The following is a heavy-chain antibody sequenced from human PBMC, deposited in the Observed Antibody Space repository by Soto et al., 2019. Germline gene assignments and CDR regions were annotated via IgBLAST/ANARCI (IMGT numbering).Heavy chain of an antibody. Sequence: GGSLRLSCAASGFAFNRYTMHWVRQAPGKGLEWVALISSDGNSKYYADSVKGRFTISRDSSKNTLYLHMNSLTAGDTAVYYSAKATATGGGAFDICGQGTMVTVSS. CDR2: ISSDGNSK. D-gene: IGHD2-8*02. V-gene: IGHV3-30-3*02. CDR1: GFAFNRYT. J-gene: IGHJ3*02. CDR3: AKATATGGGAFDI.